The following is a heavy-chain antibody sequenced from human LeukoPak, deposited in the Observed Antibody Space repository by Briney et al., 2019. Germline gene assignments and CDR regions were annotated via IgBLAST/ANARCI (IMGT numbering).Heavy chain of an antibody. V-gene: IGHV1-2*02. CDR2: MNPNSGGT. D-gene: IGHD3-3*01. CDR3: ARGLYELGLDY. J-gene: IGHJ4*02. Sequence: ASVKVSCKASGYTFTSYDINWVRQATGQGLEWMGWMNPNSGGTNYAQKFQGRVTMTRDTSISTAYMELSRLRSDDTAVYYCARGLYELGLDYWGQGTLVTVSS. CDR1: GYTFTSYD.